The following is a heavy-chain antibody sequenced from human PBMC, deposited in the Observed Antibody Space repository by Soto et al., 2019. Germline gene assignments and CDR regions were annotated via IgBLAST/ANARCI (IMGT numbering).Heavy chain of an antibody. V-gene: IGHV4-59*01. CDR3: ARGGSSVYYYYYGMDV. Sequence: PSETLSLTCNASGGSIDNYYWTWIRQAPGKGLEWIGYVCHNGRTSYNPSLKSRVSISVDRSKNQFSLNLSSVTAADTAVYYCARGGSSVYYYYYGMDVWSQGTTV. D-gene: IGHD3-10*01. J-gene: IGHJ6*02. CDR1: GGSIDNYY. CDR2: VCHNGRT.